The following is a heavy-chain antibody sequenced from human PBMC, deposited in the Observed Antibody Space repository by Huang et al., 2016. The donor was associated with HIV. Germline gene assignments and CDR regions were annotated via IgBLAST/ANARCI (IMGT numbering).Heavy chain of an antibody. CDR2: RSIEGRNK. CDR3: ARTGSYYYGSGSYHFGDY. V-gene: IGHV3-30*04. D-gene: IGHD3-10*01. Sequence: QVQLVESGGGVVQPGRSLRLSCAASGFAFGSSAVHWVRRVPGRGVGGVAGRSIEGRNKNYAHAVKGRFTISRDNSKGTVYLQMNSLRPEDTAVYSCARTGSYYYGSGSYHFGDYWGQGTLVTVSS. CDR1: GFAFGSSA. J-gene: IGHJ4*02.